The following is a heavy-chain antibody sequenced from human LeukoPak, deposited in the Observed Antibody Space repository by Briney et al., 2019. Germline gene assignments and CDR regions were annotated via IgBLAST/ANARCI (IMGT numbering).Heavy chain of an antibody. CDR3: ARAGSYSSSWPLDY. CDR2: ISSSGSTI. CDR1: GFTFSSYG. D-gene: IGHD6-13*01. J-gene: IGHJ4*02. Sequence: GGSLRLSCAASGFTFSSYGMNWVRQAPGKGLEWVSYISSSGSTIYYADSVKGRFTISRDNAKNSLYLQMNSLRAEDTAVYYCARAGSYSSSWPLDYWGQGTLVTVSS. V-gene: IGHV3-48*04.